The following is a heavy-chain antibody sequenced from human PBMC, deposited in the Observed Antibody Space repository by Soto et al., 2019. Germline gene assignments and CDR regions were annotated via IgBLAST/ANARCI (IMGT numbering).Heavy chain of an antibody. Sequence: QVQLQESGPGLVKPSQTLSLTCPVSGGSISSGGYYWSWIRQHPGKGLEWIGYIYYSGSTYYNPSLKSRVTISVETSKKQFSLKLSSVTAADTAVYYCARETYYYDSGRPTRYFDYWGQGTLVTVSS. J-gene: IGHJ4*02. CDR3: ARETYYYDSGRPTRYFDY. D-gene: IGHD3-10*01. V-gene: IGHV4-31*03. CDR2: IYYSGST. CDR1: GGSISSGGYY.